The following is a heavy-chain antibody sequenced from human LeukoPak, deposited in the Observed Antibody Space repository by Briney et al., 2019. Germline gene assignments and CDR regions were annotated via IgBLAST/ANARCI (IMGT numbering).Heavy chain of an antibody. CDR2: ISGSGGST. J-gene: IGHJ6*02. CDR1: GFTFSSYA. V-gene: IGHV3-23*01. Sequence: GGSLRLSCAASGFTFSSYAMSWVRQAPGKGLEWVSAISGSGGSTYYADSVKGRFTISRDNSKNTLYLQMNSLRAEDTAVYYCAKGAGQQPGFPNYYYYGMDVWGQGTTVTVSS. D-gene: IGHD6-13*01. CDR3: AKGAGQQPGFPNYYYYGMDV.